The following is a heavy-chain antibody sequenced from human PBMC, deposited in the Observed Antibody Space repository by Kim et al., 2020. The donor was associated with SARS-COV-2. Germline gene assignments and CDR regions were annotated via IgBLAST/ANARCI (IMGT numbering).Heavy chain of an antibody. CDR2: ISAYNGDT. Sequence: ASVKVSCKASGYTFTTYGFNWVRQAPGQGLEWMGWISAYNGDTIYAQKFQDRVTMTTDTSTSTTYMELGSLRSDDTAVYYCARDCLPMTTHRGADSWGQGTLVTFSS. CDR3: ARDCLPMTTHRGADS. CDR1: GYTFTTYG. J-gene: IGHJ5*01. V-gene: IGHV1-18*01. D-gene: IGHD4-4*01.